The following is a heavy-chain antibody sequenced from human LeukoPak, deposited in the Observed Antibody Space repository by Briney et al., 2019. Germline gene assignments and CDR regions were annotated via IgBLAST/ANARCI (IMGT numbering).Heavy chain of an antibody. J-gene: IGHJ6*02. D-gene: IGHD4/OR15-4a*01. CDR3: WRGAYGGYYYYGMDV. CDR1: GFTFSSYS. Sequence: GGSLRLSCAASGFTFSSYSMNWVRQAPGKGLEWVSYISSSSSTVYYADSVRGRFTISRDNAKNSLYLQMNSLRDEDTAVYYCWRGAYGGYYYYGMDVWGQGTTVTVSS. V-gene: IGHV3-48*02. CDR2: ISSSSSTV.